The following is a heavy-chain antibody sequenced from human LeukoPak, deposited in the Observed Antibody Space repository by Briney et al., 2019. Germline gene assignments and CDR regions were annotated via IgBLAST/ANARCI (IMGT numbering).Heavy chain of an antibody. CDR3: ARTRDCSKTNCYVMDP. V-gene: IGHV1-18*04. D-gene: IGHD2-2*01. CDR1: GYTFTTYG. CDR2: IGPYNINT. J-gene: IGHJ5*02. Sequence: GASVKVSCTAFGYTFTTYGINWVRQAPGQGLEWMGWIGPYNINTHCAQKVQGRVTMTTDTSTSTAYMELRSLRSDDTAVYYCARTRDCSKTNCYVMDPWGQGTLVTVSS.